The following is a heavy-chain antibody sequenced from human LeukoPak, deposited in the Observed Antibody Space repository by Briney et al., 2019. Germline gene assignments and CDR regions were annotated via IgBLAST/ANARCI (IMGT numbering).Heavy chain of an antibody. D-gene: IGHD3-10*01. J-gene: IGHJ5*02. CDR3: ARGTRVSGPFDP. V-gene: IGHV3-64*01. Sequence: GGSLRLSCAASGFTFSSYAMHWVRQAPGKGQEYVSAISSNGGSTYYANSVKGRFTISRDNSKNTLYLQMGSLRAEDMAVYYCARGTRVSGPFDPWGQGTLVTVSS. CDR2: ISSNGGST. CDR1: GFTFSSYA.